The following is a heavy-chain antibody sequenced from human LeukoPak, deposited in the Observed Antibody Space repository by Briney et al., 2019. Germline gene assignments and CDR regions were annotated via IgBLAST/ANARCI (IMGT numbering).Heavy chain of an antibody. D-gene: IGHD2-2*01. CDR1: GGSISSSSYY. J-gene: IGHJ4*02. CDR3: ARYVLEYQLPWTVDY. Sequence: SETLSLTCIVSGGSISSSSYYWGWIRQPPGKGLEWIGSIYISGNTYYSASLKSRVTMSVDTSKNQFSLKLSSVTAADTAVYYCARYVLEYQLPWTVDYWGQGTLVSVSS. V-gene: IGHV4-39*01. CDR2: IYISGNT.